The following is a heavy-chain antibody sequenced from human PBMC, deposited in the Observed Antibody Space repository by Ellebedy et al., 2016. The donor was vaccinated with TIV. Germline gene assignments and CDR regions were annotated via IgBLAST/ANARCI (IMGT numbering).Heavy chain of an antibody. CDR3: ARDMGWGNERINDAFDI. J-gene: IGHJ3*02. D-gene: IGHD7-27*01. V-gene: IGHV3-48*04. CDR1: GFNLDTYS. CDR2: ISHSSITI. Sequence: GESLKISCAAAGFNLDTYSMNWVRQAPGKGLEWLSYISHSSITIHYADSVRGRFTVSRDNTKNSLYLQMNGLRAEETSIYYCARDMGWGNERINDAFDIWGQGTMVTVSS.